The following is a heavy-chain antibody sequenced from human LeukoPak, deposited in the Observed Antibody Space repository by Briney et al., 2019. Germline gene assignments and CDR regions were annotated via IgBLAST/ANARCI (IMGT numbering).Heavy chain of an antibody. J-gene: IGHJ4*02. CDR2: ISGASGTI. V-gene: IGHV3-48*01. CDR1: GFTFSTSS. D-gene: IGHD6-13*01. Sequence: GGSLRLSCAASGFTFSTSSMNWVRQAPGKGLEWISYISGASGTIYYADSVKGRFTISRDNSKNTLYLQMNSLRAEDTAVYYCARVRGIAAAGTSFFDYWGQGTLVTVSS. CDR3: ARVRGIAAAGTSFFDY.